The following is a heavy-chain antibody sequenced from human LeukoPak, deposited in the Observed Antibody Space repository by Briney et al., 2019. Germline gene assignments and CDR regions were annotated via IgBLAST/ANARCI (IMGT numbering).Heavy chain of an antibody. D-gene: IGHD2-15*01. V-gene: IGHV3-13*01. Sequence: GGSLRLSCAASGFTFSSYDFHWVRQAPGKGLEWVSAIGVTGDTYYADSVKGRFTISRENAANSLYPQMHSLRAGDTALYYCTREFCGSRAACAGGFYYDVWGRGTLVTVSS. CDR2: IGVTGDT. CDR1: GFTFSSYD. CDR3: TREFCGSRAACAGGFYYDV. J-gene: IGHJ2*01.